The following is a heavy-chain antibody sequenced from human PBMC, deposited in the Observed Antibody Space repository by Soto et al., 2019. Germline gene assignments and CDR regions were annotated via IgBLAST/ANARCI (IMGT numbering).Heavy chain of an antibody. CDR1: GYKFTAYW. CDR2: IYPGNFDT. Sequence: GESLKISCMTSGYKFTAYWIAWGRQRPGKGLEWMGIIYPGNFDTSYSPSFEGKVTISVDRSTNPAHLHWSSLKASDTAIYYCARRPQKAYDPIDYWGQGTLVTVSS. CDR3: ARRPQKAYDPIDY. J-gene: IGHJ4*02. V-gene: IGHV5-51*01. D-gene: IGHD1-1*01.